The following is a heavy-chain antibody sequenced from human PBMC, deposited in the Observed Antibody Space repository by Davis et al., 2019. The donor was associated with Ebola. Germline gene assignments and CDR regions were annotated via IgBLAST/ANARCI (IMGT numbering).Heavy chain of an antibody. D-gene: IGHD1-7*01. CDR1: GFTFSNSP. Sequence: GSLRLSCAGSGFTFSNSPMHWVRQAPGKGLEWVGLIWYDGSVKYYGDSVKGRFTISRDNSKDSAYLQMTSLRVEDTAVYYCATRFSNSDGALDIWGRGTLVTVSS. CDR3: ATRFSNSDGALDI. CDR2: IWYDGSVK. V-gene: IGHV3-33*03. J-gene: IGHJ3*02.